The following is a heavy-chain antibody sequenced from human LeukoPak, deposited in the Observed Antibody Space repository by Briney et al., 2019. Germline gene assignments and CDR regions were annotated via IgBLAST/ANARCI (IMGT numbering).Heavy chain of an antibody. V-gene: IGHV1-2*02. CDR3: ARVPGGGSSY. J-gene: IGHJ4*02. CDR1: GYIFSDYY. Sequence: ASVKVSCKASGYIFSDYYIHWLRQAPGQGLEWMGWINPNSGGTNYAQKFQGRVTMTRDTSISTAYMELSRLRSDDTAVYYCARVPGGGSSYWGQGTLVTVSS. D-gene: IGHD6-13*01. CDR2: INPNSGGT.